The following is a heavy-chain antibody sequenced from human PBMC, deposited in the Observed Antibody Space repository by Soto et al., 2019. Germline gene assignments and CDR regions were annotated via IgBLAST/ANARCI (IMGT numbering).Heavy chain of an antibody. Sequence: GASVKVSCKASGYTFTAYAMHWVRQAPGQRLEWMGWINAGNGNTKYSQKFQGRVTITRDTSASTAYMELSSLRSEDTAVYYCAIRVDIVVVPDAFDIWGQGTMVNVSS. CDR1: GYTFTAYA. D-gene: IGHD2-2*01. V-gene: IGHV1-3*01. CDR2: INAGNGNT. CDR3: AIRVDIVVVPDAFDI. J-gene: IGHJ3*02.